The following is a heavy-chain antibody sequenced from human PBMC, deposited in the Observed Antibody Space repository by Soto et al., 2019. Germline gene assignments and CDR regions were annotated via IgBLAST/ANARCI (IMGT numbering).Heavy chain of an antibody. V-gene: IGHV3-74*01. D-gene: IGHD2-2*02. CDR2: INSDGSST. J-gene: IGHJ6*02. CDR1: GFIFSSYW. Sequence: PGGSLRLSCAAPGFIFSSYWMHWVRQAPGKGLVWVSRINSDGSSTSYADSVKGRFTISRDNAKNTLYLQMNSLRAEDTAVYYCARELPTAIRGGYYYSYGMDVWGQGTTVTVSS. CDR3: ARELPTAIRGGYYYSYGMDV.